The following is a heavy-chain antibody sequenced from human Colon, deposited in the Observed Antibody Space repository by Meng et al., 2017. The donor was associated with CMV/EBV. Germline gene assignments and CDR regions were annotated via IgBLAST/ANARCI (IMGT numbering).Heavy chain of an antibody. Sequence: GESLKISCAASGFTFSSSAMSWVRQAPGKGLEWVSVLYSGAGSTYDADPVKGRFTISRNNSENKLYLQMNSLRAEDTAVYYCAKWGGSGSFLYFDYWGQGILVTVSS. D-gene: IGHD1-26*01. CDR3: AKWGGSGSFLYFDY. CDR1: GFTFSSSA. CDR2: LYSGAGST. J-gene: IGHJ4*02. V-gene: IGHV3-23*03.